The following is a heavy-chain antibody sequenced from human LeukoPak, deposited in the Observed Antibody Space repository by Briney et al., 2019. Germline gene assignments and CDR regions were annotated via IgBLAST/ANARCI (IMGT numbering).Heavy chain of an antibody. Sequence: ASVKVSCKASGHTFTSYGISWVRQAPGQGLEWMGWMSAYNGNTNYAQKLQGRVTMTTDTSTSTAYMELRSLRSDDTAVYYCARASNYYDSSGYYFDADYWGQGTLVTVSS. CDR1: GHTFTSYG. J-gene: IGHJ4*02. CDR2: MSAYNGNT. V-gene: IGHV1-18*01. D-gene: IGHD3-22*01. CDR3: ARASNYYDSSGYYFDADY.